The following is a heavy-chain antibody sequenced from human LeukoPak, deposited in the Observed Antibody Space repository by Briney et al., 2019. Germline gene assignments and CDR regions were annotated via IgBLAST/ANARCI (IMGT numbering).Heavy chain of an antibody. J-gene: IGHJ5*02. V-gene: IGHV4-59*01. Sequence: KSSETLSLTCTISGGSIGTDHWTWIRQPPGKGLEWIGYIYYSGSTNYNPSLKSRVTISVDTSKNQFSLKLSSVTAADTAVYYCARVVWSGYAWFDPWGQGTLVTVSS. D-gene: IGHD3-3*01. CDR2: IYYSGST. CDR1: GGSIGTDH. CDR3: ARVVWSGYAWFDP.